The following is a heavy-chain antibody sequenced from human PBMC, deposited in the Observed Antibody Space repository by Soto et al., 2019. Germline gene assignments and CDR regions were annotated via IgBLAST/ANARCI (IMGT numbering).Heavy chain of an antibody. V-gene: IGHV1-3*01. J-gene: IGHJ5*02. CDR3: ATGGIALASCFDP. CDR1: GYTFTSYA. D-gene: IGHD6-19*01. CDR2: INAGNGNT. Sequence: ASVKVSCKASGYTFTSYAMHWVRQAPGQRLEWMGWINAGNGNTKYSQKFQGRVTITRDTSASTAYMELSSLRSEDTAVYYWATGGIALASCFDPWGQGTLVTVSS.